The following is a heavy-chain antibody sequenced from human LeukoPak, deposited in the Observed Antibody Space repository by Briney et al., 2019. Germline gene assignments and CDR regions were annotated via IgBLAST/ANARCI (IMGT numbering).Heavy chain of an antibody. J-gene: IGHJ6*02. CDR3: ASEYQLLNYYYYGMDV. CDR1: GGTFSSYT. V-gene: IGHV1-69*02. Sequence: SVKVSCKASGGTFSSYTISWVRQAPGQGLEWMGRVIPIFGIANYAQKFQGRVTITADKSTSTAYMDLSSLRSEDTAVYYCASEYQLLNYYYYGMDVWGQGTTVTVSS. D-gene: IGHD2-2*01. CDR2: VIPIFGIA.